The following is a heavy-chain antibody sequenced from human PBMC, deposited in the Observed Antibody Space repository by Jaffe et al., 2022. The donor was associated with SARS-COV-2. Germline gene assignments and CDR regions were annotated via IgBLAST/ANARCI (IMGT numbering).Heavy chain of an antibody. V-gene: IGHV4-59*01. CDR2: IYYSGST. D-gene: IGHD3-16*01. Sequence: QVQLQESGPGLVKPSETLSLTCTVSGGSISSYYWSWIRQPPGKGLEWIGYIYYSGSTNYNPSLKSRVTISVDTSKNQFSLKLSSVTAADTAVYYCARDRRAEGVDYWGQGTLVTVSS. J-gene: IGHJ4*02. CDR3: ARDRRAEGVDY. CDR1: GGSISSYY.